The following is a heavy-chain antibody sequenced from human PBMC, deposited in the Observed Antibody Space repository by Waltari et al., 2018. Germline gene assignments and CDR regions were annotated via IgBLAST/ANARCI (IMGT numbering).Heavy chain of an antibody. Sequence: QVRLQQWGAGLLKPSETLSLTCASYGGSSSDSYCSWIRQVPGRGLEWIGEINHSGSTSYHPSLKSRVTTSVDMSKNQFSLNLTSVTGADTAVYYCARRNPLTLIVADEGPFDIWGQGTMVSVSS. V-gene: IGHV4-34*01. D-gene: IGHD3-22*01. CDR1: GGSSSDSY. CDR2: INHSGST. J-gene: IGHJ3*02. CDR3: ARRNPLTLIVADEGPFDI.